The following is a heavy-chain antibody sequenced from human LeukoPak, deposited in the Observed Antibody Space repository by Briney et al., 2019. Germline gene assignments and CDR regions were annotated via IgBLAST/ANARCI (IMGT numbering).Heavy chain of an antibody. J-gene: IGHJ4*02. CDR3: ARGLYIAAAETDY. CDR1: GGTFSSYA. Sequence: GASVKVSCKASGGTFSSYAISWVRQAPGQGLEWMGWINTNTGNPTYAQGFTGRFVFSLDTSVSTAYLQISSLKAEDTAVYYCARGLYIAAAETDYWGQGTLVTVSS. V-gene: IGHV7-4-1*02. D-gene: IGHD6-13*01. CDR2: INTNTGNP.